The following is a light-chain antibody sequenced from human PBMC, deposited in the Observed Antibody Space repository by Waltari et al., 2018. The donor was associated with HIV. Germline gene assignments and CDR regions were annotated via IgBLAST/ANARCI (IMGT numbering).Light chain of an antibody. J-gene: IGKJ2*02. V-gene: IGKV4-1*01. CDR3: QQYYRTPRT. CDR2: WAS. CDR1: QSVLYSSNNKNY. Sequence: DIVMTQSPDSLVVSLGERAPINCKSSQSVLYSSNNKNYLAWYQQKPGQPPKLLIYWASTRESGVPDRFSGSGSGTDFTLTISSLQAEDVAVYYCQQYYRTPRTFGQGTKLEIK.